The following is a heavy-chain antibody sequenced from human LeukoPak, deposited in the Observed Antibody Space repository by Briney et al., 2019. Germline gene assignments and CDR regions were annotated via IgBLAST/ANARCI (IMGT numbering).Heavy chain of an antibody. CDR3: ARPYSGGYDDAFDI. V-gene: IGHV4-61*02. D-gene: IGHD1-26*01. CDR1: GGSISSGSYY. CDR2: IYTSGST. Sequence: SEALSLTCTVSGGSISSGSYYWSWIRQPAGKGLEWIGRIYTSGSTNYNPSLKSRVTISVDTSKNQFSLKLSSVTAADTAVYYCARPYSGGYDDAFDIRGQGTMVTVSS. J-gene: IGHJ3*02.